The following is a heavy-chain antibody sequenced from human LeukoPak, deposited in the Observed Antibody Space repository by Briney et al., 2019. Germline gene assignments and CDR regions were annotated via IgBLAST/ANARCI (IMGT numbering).Heavy chain of an antibody. V-gene: IGHV1-2*02. J-gene: IGHJ4*02. Sequence: SVNVSCKPSGYTFTGYYIHWVRQAPGQGLKWMGWINPNSGGTKYTQNLQGKFTTTRDTSINTAYMELGRLRSDDTAVYYCARSRGLDTAVVIRLWGKGTLITVSS. D-gene: IGHD5-18*01. CDR2: INPNSGGT. CDR1: GYTFTGYY. CDR3: ARSRGLDTAVVIRL.